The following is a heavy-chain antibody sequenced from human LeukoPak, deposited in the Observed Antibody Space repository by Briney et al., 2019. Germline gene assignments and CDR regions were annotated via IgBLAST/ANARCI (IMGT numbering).Heavy chain of an antibody. J-gene: IGHJ4*02. Sequence: GGSLRLSCAASGFSFSTYAMTWVRQAPGEGLEWVSAITGSGGSTYRADSVKGRFTISRDNSKNTLFLQMNSLRVEDTAVYYCAKGSSSSRPYYFDYWGQGTLVTVSS. V-gene: IGHV3-23*01. CDR1: GFSFSTYA. D-gene: IGHD6-6*01. CDR2: ITGSGGST. CDR3: AKGSSSSRPYYFDY.